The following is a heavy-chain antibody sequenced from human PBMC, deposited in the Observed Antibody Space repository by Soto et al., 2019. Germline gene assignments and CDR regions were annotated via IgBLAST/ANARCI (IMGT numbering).Heavy chain of an antibody. Sequence: DVQVVESGGGLIQPGGSLRLSCAASGFTVNGKKYITWVRQAPGKGLEWVSALYIADGTFYADSVKGRFSLSIDSSKNTVYLQINHLSPEDTAVYYCATWLLREHGYDIWGPGTMVTVSS. D-gene: IGHD5-12*01. CDR2: LYIADGT. CDR1: GFTVNGKKY. CDR3: ATWLLREHGYDI. J-gene: IGHJ3*02. V-gene: IGHV3-53*01.